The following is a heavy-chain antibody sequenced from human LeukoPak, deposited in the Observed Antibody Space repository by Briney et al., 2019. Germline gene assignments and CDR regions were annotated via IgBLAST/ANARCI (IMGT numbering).Heavy chain of an antibody. CDR2: IYYSGST. Sequence: SETLSLTCTVSGGSISSYYWSWIRQPPGKGLEWIGYIYYSGSTNYNPSLKSRATISVDTSKNQFSLKLSSVTAADTAVYYCARGYHDFSGYWLSYFDYWGQGTLVTVSS. J-gene: IGHJ4*02. CDR3: ARGYHDFSGYWLSYFDY. CDR1: GGSISSYY. V-gene: IGHV4-59*01. D-gene: IGHD3-22*01.